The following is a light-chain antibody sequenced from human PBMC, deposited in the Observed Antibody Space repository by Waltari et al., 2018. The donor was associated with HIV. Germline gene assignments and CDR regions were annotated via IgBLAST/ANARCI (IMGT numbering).Light chain of an antibody. CDR3: QAADSSGTYKGNWV. J-gene: IGLJ3*02. CDR2: KNS. V-gene: IGLV3-25*03. CDR1: ALPKQY. Sequence: SYELTQPPSVSVSPGQTARITCSGDALPKQYAYWYQQKTGQAPVLEIYKNSERPSGIPERFSGSSSGTTVTLTISGVQAEDEADYYCQAADSSGTYKGNWVFGGGTKLTVL.